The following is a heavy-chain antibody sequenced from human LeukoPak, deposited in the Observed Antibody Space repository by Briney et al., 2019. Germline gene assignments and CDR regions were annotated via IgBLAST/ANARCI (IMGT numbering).Heavy chain of an antibody. J-gene: IGHJ4*02. CDR2: ISSSSSTI. V-gene: IGHV3-48*04. D-gene: IGHD3-10*01. CDR3: ARDQSYYGSGLWD. Sequence: GGSLRLSCAASGFTFSSYSMNWVRQAPGKGLEWVSYISSSSSTIYYADSVKGRFTISRDNAKNSLYLQMNSLRAEDTAVYYCARDQSYYGSGLWDWGQGTLVTVSS. CDR1: GFTFSSYS.